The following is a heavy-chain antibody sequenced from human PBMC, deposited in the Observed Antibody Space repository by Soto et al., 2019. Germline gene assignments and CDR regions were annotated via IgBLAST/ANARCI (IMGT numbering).Heavy chain of an antibody. CDR3: ARDGYGVAGTPPRDY. V-gene: IGHV1-2*02. J-gene: IGHJ4*02. Sequence: ASVKVSCKASGYTFTGYYMHWVRQAPGQGLEWMGWINPNSGGTNYAQKFQGRVTMTRDTSISTAYMELSRLRSDDTAVYYCARDGYGVAGTPPRDYWGQGTLVIVSS. D-gene: IGHD6-19*01. CDR2: INPNSGGT. CDR1: GYTFTGYY.